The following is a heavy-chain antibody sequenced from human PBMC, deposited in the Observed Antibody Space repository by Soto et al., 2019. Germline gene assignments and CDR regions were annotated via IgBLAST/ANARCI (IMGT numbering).Heavy chain of an antibody. Sequence: GGSLRLSCGASGFAFSTSWMHWVRQAPGQGLVWVSRITADGSDSSYADSVKGRFTISRDNSKNTVYLEMNSLRAEDTAVYYCAAFVVVTAGHYWGQGALVTVSS. V-gene: IGHV3-74*01. J-gene: IGHJ4*02. CDR1: GFAFSTSW. D-gene: IGHD2-21*02. CDR3: AAFVVVTAGHY. CDR2: ITADGSDS.